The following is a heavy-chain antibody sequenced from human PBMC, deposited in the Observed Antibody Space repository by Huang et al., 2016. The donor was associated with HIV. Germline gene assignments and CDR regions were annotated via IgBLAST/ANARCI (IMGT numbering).Heavy chain of an antibody. CDR3: AREWMMSWLDDHDAFDI. J-gene: IGHJ3*02. Sequence: QVQLQQWGAGLLKPSETLSLTCAVYGGSLSGYFWSWFRQSPGKGLEWLGEINLSGSTNSNPALRNRHTRSVDTSKNQYSLKLSSETAADTAVYCCAREWMMSWLDDHDAFDIWGQGTMVTVSS. CDR2: INLSGST. D-gene: IGHD1-1*01. CDR1: GGSLSGYF. V-gene: IGHV4-34*01.